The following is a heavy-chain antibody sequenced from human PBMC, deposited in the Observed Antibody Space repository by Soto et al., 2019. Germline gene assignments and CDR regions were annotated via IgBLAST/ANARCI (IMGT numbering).Heavy chain of an antibody. J-gene: IGHJ4*02. CDR2: ISGSGGST. V-gene: IGHV3-23*01. CDR1: GFTFSSHA. CDR3: ASSSIAVRPDYFDC. Sequence: EVQLLESGGGLVQPGGSLRLSCAASGFTFSSHAMRWVRQAPGKGLEWVSAISGSGGSTYYADSVKGRFTISRDNSKNTLYLQMNSLRAEGTAVYYCASSSIAVRPDYFDCWGQGTLVTVSS. D-gene: IGHD6-6*01.